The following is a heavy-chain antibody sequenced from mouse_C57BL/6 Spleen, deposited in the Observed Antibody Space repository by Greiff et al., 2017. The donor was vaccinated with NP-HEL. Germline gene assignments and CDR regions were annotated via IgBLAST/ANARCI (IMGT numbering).Heavy chain of an antibody. D-gene: IGHD3-3*01. V-gene: IGHV1-18*01. J-gene: IGHJ3*01. CDR2: INPNNGGT. Sequence: EVMLVESGPELVKPGASVKIPCKASGYTFTDYNMDWVKQSHGKSLEWIGDINPNNGGTIYNQKFKGKATLTVDKSSSTAYMELRSLTSEDTAVYYCASGTPFAYWGQGTLVTVSA. CDR3: ASGTPFAY. CDR1: GYTFTDYN.